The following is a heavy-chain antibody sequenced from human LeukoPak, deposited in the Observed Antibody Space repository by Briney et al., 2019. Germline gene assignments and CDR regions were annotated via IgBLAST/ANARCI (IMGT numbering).Heavy chain of an antibody. J-gene: IGHJ6*02. CDR3: APYCSGGSCYAYCYYGMDV. Sequence: GGSLRLSCAASGFTFSSYAMSRVRQAPGKGLEWGSAISGSGGSTYYADSVKGRFTISRDNSKNTLYLQMNSLRAEDTAVYYCAPYCSGGSCYAYCYYGMDVWGQGTTVTVSS. V-gene: IGHV3-23*01. CDR1: GFTFSSYA. D-gene: IGHD2-15*01. CDR2: ISGSGGST.